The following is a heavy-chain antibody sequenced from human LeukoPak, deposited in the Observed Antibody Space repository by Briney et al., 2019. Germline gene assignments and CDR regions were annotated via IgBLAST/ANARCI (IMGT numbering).Heavy chain of an antibody. Sequence: AGGSLRLSCAASGFTFSSYAMRWVRQAPGKGLEWVAVISYDGSNKYYADSVRGRFTISRDNSKNTLYLQMNSLRAEDTAVYYCARGGYSRIYFDYWGQGTLVTVSS. CDR1: GFTFSSYA. J-gene: IGHJ4*02. CDR2: ISYDGSNK. V-gene: IGHV3-30-3*01. CDR3: ARGGYSRIYFDY. D-gene: IGHD6-13*01.